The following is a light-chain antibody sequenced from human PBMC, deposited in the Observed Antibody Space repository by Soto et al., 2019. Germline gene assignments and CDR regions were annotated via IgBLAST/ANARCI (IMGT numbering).Light chain of an antibody. J-gene: IGKJ4*01. CDR1: QSVRSY. V-gene: IGKV3-11*01. Sequence: EIVLIQSPATLSLSPGERATLSCRASQSVRSYLAWYQQKPGQAPRLLVYDTSNRATGIPARFSGSGSGTDFTLTISSLEPEDFAVYYCQQRSVWPLTFGGGTKVEIK. CDR3: QQRSVWPLT. CDR2: DTS.